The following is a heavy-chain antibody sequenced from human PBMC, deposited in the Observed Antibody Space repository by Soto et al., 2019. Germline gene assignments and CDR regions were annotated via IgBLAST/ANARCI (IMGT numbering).Heavy chain of an antibody. CDR1: GGSIIIYD. CDR2: ISYSGST. J-gene: IGHJ4*02. V-gene: IGHV4-59*01. Sequence: PSGTLSLTCTVSGGSIIIYDWSWIRQPPGKGLEWIGYISYSGSTNYNPSLKSLVTISVDTSKNQFSLKLFSVTAADTAVYYCARVLSGSSLFDYWGQGTLVTVSS. D-gene: IGHD1-26*01. CDR3: ARVLSGSSLFDY.